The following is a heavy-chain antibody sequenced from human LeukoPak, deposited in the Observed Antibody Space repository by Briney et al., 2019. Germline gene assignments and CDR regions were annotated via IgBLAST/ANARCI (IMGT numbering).Heavy chain of an antibody. D-gene: IGHD3-16*02. V-gene: IGHV1-46*01. CDR3: ATSFFTFGGVIVISD. CDR2: INPSGGST. Sequence: ASVKVSCKASGYTFTSYYMHWVRQAPGQGLEWMRIINPSGGSTSYAQKFQGRVTMTRDTSTSTVYMELSSLRSEDTAVYYCATSFFTFGGVIVISDWGQGTLVTVSS. CDR1: GYTFTSYY. J-gene: IGHJ4*02.